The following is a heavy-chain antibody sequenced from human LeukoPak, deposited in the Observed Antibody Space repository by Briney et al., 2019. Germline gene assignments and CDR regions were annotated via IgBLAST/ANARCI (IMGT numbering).Heavy chain of an antibody. CDR2: ISGSGDST. V-gene: IGHV3-23*01. CDR1: GFTFTRYG. D-gene: IGHD5-24*01. Sequence: GGSLRLSCAASGFTFTRYGMSWVRQAPGKGLEWVSSISGSGDSTYYADSVKGRFTISRDDSKNTLYLQMNSLRAEDTAVYYCAKSGYNRFDYWGQGTLVTVSS. CDR3: AKSGYNRFDY. J-gene: IGHJ4*02.